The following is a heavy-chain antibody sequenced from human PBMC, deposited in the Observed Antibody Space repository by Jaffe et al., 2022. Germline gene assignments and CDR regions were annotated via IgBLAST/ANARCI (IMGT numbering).Heavy chain of an antibody. CDR3: ARGRGPWYYYDSSRKPLSGGFDY. D-gene: IGHD3-22*01. CDR1: GGSFSGYY. CDR2: INHSGST. Sequence: QVQLQQWGAGLLKPSETLSLTCAVYGGSFSGYYWSWIRQPPGKGLEWIGEINHSGSTNYNPSLKSRVTISVDTSKNQFSLKLSSVTAADTAVYYCARGRGPWYYYDSSRKPLSGGFDYWGQGTLVTVSS. J-gene: IGHJ4*02. V-gene: IGHV4-34*01.